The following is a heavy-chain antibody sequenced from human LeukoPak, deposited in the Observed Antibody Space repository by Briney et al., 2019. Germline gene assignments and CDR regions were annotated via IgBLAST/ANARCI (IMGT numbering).Heavy chain of an antibody. J-gene: IGHJ6*03. CDR3: ARSPRIIMVRGLISYYYYMDV. D-gene: IGHD3-10*01. CDR1: GFTFDDFG. V-gene: IGHV3-20*04. Sequence: RSGGSLRLSCAASGFTFDDFGMTWVRQAPGKGLEWVSGINWNGISTGYADSVKGRFTISRDNAKNSLYLQMTSLRAEDTALYYCARSPRIIMVRGLISYYYYMDVWGKGTTVTVSS. CDR2: INWNGIST.